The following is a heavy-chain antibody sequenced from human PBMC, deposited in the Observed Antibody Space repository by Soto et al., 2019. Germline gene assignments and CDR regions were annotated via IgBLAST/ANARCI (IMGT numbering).Heavy chain of an antibody. D-gene: IGHD3-3*01. J-gene: IGHJ4*02. CDR1: GFTFSSYW. V-gene: IGHV3-7*01. Sequence: GGSLRLSCAASGFTFSSYWMSWVRQAPGKGLEWVANIKQDGSEKYYVDSVKGRFTISRDNAKNSLYLQMNSLRAEDTAVYYCARVGYYDFWSGYYTFDYWGQGTLVTVSS. CDR3: ARVGYYDFWSGYYTFDY. CDR2: IKQDGSEK.